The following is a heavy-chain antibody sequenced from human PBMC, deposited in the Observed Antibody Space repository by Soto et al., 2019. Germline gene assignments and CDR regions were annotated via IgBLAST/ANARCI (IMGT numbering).Heavy chain of an antibody. V-gene: IGHV4-31*03. CDR1: GASISDGGYY. CDR3: VRVSEK. CDR2: IYYSGRT. J-gene: IGHJ4*02. Sequence: QVQLQESGPGLVEPSQTLSLTCTVSGASISDGGYYWSWIRQSPGKGLEWIGYIYYSGRTYYNPSLESRVTISVDTSKNQFSVRLNSVTAADTAIYYCVRVSEKWGPGTLVTVSS. D-gene: IGHD3-10*01.